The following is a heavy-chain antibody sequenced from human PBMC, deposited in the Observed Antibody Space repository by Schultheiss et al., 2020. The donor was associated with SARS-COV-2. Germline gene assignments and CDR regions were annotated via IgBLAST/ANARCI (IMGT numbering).Heavy chain of an antibody. CDR2: INHSGST. V-gene: IGHV4-34*01. J-gene: IGHJ5*02. Sequence: ESLKISCAASGFTFSSYEMNWVRQAPGKGLEWIGEINHSGSTNYNPSLKSRVTISVDTSKNQFSLKLSSVTAADTAVYYCARSIAARPVCWFDPWGQGTLVTVSS. CDR3: ARSIAARPVCWFDP. CDR1: GFTFSSYE. D-gene: IGHD6-6*01.